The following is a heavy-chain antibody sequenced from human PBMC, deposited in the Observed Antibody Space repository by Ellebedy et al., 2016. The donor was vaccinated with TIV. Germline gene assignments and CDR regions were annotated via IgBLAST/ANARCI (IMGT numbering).Heavy chain of an antibody. V-gene: IGHV3-23*01. CDR2: ISESGVST. CDR3: AGSSGWSGEGGS. J-gene: IGHJ5*02. CDR1: GITFSSYA. Sequence: GESLKISXAASGITFSSYAMSWVRQAPGKGLEWVSAISESGVSTYYADSVKGRFTISRDNTKNTLYLHMSSLRDEDTAVYYCAGSSGWSGEGGSWGQGTLVIVSS. D-gene: IGHD6-13*01.